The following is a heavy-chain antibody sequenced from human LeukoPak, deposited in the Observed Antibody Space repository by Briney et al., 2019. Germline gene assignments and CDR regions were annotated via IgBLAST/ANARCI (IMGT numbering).Heavy chain of an antibody. CDR1: GGSFSGYY. Sequence: SETLSLTCAVYGGSFSGYYWSWIRQPPGMGLEWIREINHSGSTNYNPSLKSRVTISVDTSKNQFSLKLSSVTAADTAVYYCARGRIAAPRFYYYYMDVWGKGTTVTVSS. CDR2: INHSGST. V-gene: IGHV4-34*01. CDR3: ARGRIAAPRFYYYYMDV. D-gene: IGHD6-6*01. J-gene: IGHJ6*03.